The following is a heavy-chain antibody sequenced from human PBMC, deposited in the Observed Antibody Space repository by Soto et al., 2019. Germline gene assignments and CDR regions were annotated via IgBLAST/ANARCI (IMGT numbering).Heavy chain of an antibody. J-gene: IGHJ6*02. CDR3: AREKFSGFWRQNNFEVSYYGMDV. CDR2: IYYSGST. V-gene: IGHV4-30-4*01. Sequence: SETLSLTCTVSGGSISSGDYYWSWIRQPPGKGLEWIGYIYYSGSTYYNPSLKSRVTISVDTSKNQFSLKLSSVTAADTAVYYCAREKFSGFWRQNNFEVSYYGMDVWGQGTTVTVSS. D-gene: IGHD3-3*01. CDR1: GGSISSGDYY.